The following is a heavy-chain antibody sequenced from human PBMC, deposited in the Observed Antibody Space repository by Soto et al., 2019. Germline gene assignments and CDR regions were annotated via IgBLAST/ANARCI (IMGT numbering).Heavy chain of an antibody. Sequence: QVQLQESGPGLVKPSQTLSLTCTVSGGSISSGTCYWSWIRQHPVKGLEWLGYIYYSGGTYYNPSLKSRVTIPVDTSKNQFSLKLSSVTAADTAVDYCARDQGYGGNRGYLDYWGQGTRVTVSS. CDR2: IYYSGGT. D-gene: IGHD2-15*01. CDR1: GGSISSGTCY. CDR3: ARDQGYGGNRGYLDY. V-gene: IGHV4-31*03. J-gene: IGHJ4*02.